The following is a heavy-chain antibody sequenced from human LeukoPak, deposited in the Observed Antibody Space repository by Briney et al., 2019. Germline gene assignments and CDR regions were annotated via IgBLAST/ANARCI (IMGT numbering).Heavy chain of an antibody. CDR2: INPNSGGT. CDR1: GYTFTGYY. D-gene: IGHD6-19*01. J-gene: IGHJ4*02. Sequence: ASVKVSCKASGYTFTGYYMHWVRQAPGQGVEWMAWINPNSGGTNYAQKFQGRVTMTRDTSISTAYMELSRLRSDDTAVYYCARDRSSGWYSSDYWGQGTLVTVSS. CDR3: ARDRSSGWYSSDY. V-gene: IGHV1-2*02.